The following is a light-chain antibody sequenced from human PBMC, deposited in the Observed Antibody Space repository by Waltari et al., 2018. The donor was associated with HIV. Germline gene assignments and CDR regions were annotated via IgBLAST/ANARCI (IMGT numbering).Light chain of an antibody. CDR1: SSDFGGYNY. CDR3: CRHAGSNTWV. J-gene: IGLJ1*01. CDR2: DVF. V-gene: IGLV2-11*01. Sequence: QSALTQPRSVSGSPGQAVTISCTGTSSDFGGYNYVSWYQQHPGKAPKLMIYDVFRRPSGVPDRFSGSKSGNTASLTSSGLQAEDEADYYCCRHAGSNTWVFGTGTEVTV.